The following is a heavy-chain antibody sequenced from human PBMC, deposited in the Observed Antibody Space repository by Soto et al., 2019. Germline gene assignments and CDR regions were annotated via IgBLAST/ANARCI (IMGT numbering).Heavy chain of an antibody. V-gene: IGHV3-9*01. CDR3: AKDRYSGSNYYYYGMDV. CDR2: ISWNSGSI. Sequence: EVQLVESGGGLVQPGRSLRLSCAASGFTFDDYAMHWVRQAPGKGLEWVSGISWNSGSIGYADSVKGRFTISRDNAKNSLNLQMNSLRAEDTALYYCAKDRYSGSNYYYYGMDVWGQGTTVTVSS. J-gene: IGHJ6*02. CDR1: GFTFDDYA. D-gene: IGHD1-26*01.